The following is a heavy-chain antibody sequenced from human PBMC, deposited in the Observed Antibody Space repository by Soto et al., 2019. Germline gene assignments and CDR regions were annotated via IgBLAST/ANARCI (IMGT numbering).Heavy chain of an antibody. CDR2: KSYDGSNK. CDR3: AKDRSSSWSFDY. CDR1: GFTFSSYG. J-gene: IGHJ4*02. D-gene: IGHD6-13*01. V-gene: IGHV3-30*18. Sequence: QVQLVESGGGVVQPGRSLRLSCAASGFTFSSYGMHWVRQAPGKGLEWVAVKSYDGSNKYYADSVKGRFTISRDSSKNTLYRQMNSLRAEDTALYYCAKDRSSSWSFDYWGQGTLVTVSS.